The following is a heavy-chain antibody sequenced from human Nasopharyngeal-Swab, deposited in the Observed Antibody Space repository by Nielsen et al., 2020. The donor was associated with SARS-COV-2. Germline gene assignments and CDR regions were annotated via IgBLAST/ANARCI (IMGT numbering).Heavy chain of an antibody. CDR3: GRGFIVATIFHYYYYMDV. V-gene: IGHV1-8*01. D-gene: IGHD5-12*01. J-gene: IGHJ6*03. CDR2: MNPNNGNT. Sequence: WVREARGQGLEWVGWMNPNNGNTGYAQKFQGTVTMTRNTSISTAYMELSSLRSKDTAVDYCGRGFIVATIFHYYYYMDVWGKGTTVTVSS.